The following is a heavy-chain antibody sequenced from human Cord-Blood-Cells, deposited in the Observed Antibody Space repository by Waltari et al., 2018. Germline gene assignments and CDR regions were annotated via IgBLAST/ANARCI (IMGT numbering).Heavy chain of an antibody. D-gene: IGHD7-27*01. CDR3: ARNHQLGMGFDI. V-gene: IGHV4-34*01. J-gene: IGHJ3*02. CDR2: INHSGST. CDR1: GGSFSGYY. Sequence: QVQLQQCGAGLLKPSETLSPTPAVSGGSFSGYYRLWLRQPPGKGLEWIGEINHSGSTNYNPSLKSRVTISVDTSKNQFSLKLSSVTAADTAVYYCARNHQLGMGFDIWGQGTMVTDSS.